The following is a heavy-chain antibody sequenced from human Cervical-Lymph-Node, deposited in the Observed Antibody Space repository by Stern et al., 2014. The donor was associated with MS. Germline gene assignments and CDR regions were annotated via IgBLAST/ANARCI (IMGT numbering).Heavy chain of an antibody. J-gene: IGHJ4*02. V-gene: IGHV1-58*01. CDR1: GFTFISSG. CDR2: IVVGSGNT. Sequence: QLVESGPEVKKPGTSVKVSCKASGFTFISSGVQWVRQARGQRLEWRGWIVVGSGNTNYAQKFQERVTITRDMSTSTAYMELSSLRSDDTAMYYCAAGTITMGATGYWGQGTLVTVSS. D-gene: IGHD1-14*01. CDR3: AAGTITMGATGY.